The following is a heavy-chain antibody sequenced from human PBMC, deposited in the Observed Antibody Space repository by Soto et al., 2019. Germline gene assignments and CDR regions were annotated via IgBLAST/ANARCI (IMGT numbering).Heavy chain of an antibody. CDR1: GGTFSSYT. D-gene: IGHD6-13*01. J-gene: IGHJ5*02. CDR2: IIPILGIA. CDR3: ARVLDSWYYSNWFDP. Sequence: QVQLVQSGAEVKKPGSSVKVSCKASGGTFSSYTISWVRQAPGQGLEWMGRIIPILGIANYAQKFQGRVTITADKSTSTAYMELSSLRSEDTAVYYCARVLDSWYYSNWFDPWGQGTLVTVSS. V-gene: IGHV1-69*02.